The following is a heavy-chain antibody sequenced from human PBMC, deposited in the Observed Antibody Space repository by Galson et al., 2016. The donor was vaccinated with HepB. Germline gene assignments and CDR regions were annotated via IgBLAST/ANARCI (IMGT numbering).Heavy chain of an antibody. D-gene: IGHD2-2*01. CDR3: ARVRCISPTCHDFDC. Sequence: SLRLSCAGSGFIVSDNYMSWVRQAPGKGLEWVSVIYSGGKTYFADSVKGRFSISRDNAKNTLFLHMNSLRAEDTAVYYCARVRCISPTCHDFDCWGRGTLVVVSP. J-gene: IGHJ4*02. CDR2: IYSGGKT. V-gene: IGHV3-53*01. CDR1: GFIVSDNY.